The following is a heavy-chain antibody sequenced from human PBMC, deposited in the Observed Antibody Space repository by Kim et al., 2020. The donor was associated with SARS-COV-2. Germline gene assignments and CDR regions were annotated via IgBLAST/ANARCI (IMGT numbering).Heavy chain of an antibody. CDR3: ARDYYGDYGKTWFDP. V-gene: IGHV4-31*02. Sequence: PSLKSRVTISVDTSKNQFSLKLSSVTAADTAVYYCARDYYGDYGKTWFDPWGQGTLVTVSS. D-gene: IGHD4-17*01. J-gene: IGHJ5*02.